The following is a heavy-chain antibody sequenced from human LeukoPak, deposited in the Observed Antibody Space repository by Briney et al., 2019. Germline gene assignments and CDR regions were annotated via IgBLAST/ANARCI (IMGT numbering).Heavy chain of an antibody. CDR2: IYYSGST. V-gene: IGHV4-39*07. J-gene: IGHJ4*02. CDR3: ARDGASGSYDY. D-gene: IGHD1-26*01. CDR1: GGSISSSSYY. Sequence: SETLSLTCTVSGGSISSSSYYWGWIRQPPGKGLEWIGSIYYSGSTYYNPSLKSRVTISVDTSKNQFSLKLSSVTAADTAVYYCARDGASGSYDYWGQGTLVTVSS.